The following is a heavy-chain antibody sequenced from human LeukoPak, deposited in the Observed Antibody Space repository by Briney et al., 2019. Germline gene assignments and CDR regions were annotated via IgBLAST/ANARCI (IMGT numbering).Heavy chain of an antibody. D-gene: IGHD3-3*01. CDR1: GGSISSYY. CDR3: ARSTHDFWSGYLSDFDY. Sequence: SETLSLTCTVSGGSISSYYWGWIRQPPGKGLEWIGYIYYSGSTYYNPSLKSRVTISVDTSKNQFSLKLSSVTAADTAVYYCARSTHDFWSGYLSDFDYWGQGTLVTVSS. J-gene: IGHJ4*02. V-gene: IGHV4-59*08. CDR2: IYYSGST.